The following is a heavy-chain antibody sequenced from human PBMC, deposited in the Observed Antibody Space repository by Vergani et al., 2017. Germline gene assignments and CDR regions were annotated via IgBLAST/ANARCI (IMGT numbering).Heavy chain of an antibody. V-gene: IGHV3-11*05. J-gene: IGHJ4*02. Sequence: QVQLVESGGGLVKPGGSLRLSCAASGFTFSDYYMSWIRQAPGKGLEWVSYISSSSSYTNYADSVKGRFTISRDNAKNSLYLQMNSLRAEDTAVYYCARESPEGSWVDYWGQGTLVTVSS. CDR2: ISSSSSYT. CDR3: ARESPEGSWVDY. D-gene: IGHD1-14*01. CDR1: GFTFSDYY.